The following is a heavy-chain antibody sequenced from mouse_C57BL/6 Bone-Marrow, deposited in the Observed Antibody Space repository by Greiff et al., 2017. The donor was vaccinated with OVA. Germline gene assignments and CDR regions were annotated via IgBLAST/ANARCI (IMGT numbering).Heavy chain of an antibody. Sequence: QVQLQQPGAELVKPGASVKMSCKASGYTFTSYWITWVKQRPGQGLEWIGDIYPGSGSTNYNEKFKSKATLTVDTSSSTAYMQLSSLTSEDAAVYYGARESTTVPSFDYWGQGTTLTVSS. CDR3: ARESTTVPSFDY. D-gene: IGHD1-1*01. J-gene: IGHJ2*01. CDR2: IYPGSGST. CDR1: GYTFTSYW. V-gene: IGHV1-55*01.